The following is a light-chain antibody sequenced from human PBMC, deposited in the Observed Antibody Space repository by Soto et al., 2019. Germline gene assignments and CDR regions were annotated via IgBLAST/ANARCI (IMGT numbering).Light chain of an antibody. CDR3: LSFDSSLSVV. Sequence: SVLTQPPSVSGAPGQRVTLSCTGSSSNIGAGYDVHWYQQLPGRAPKLLIYGNTNRPSGVPDRFSGSKSGTSASLAITGLQADDEADYYCLSFDSSLSVVFGGGTKVTVL. V-gene: IGLV1-40*01. CDR1: SSNIGAGYD. CDR2: GNT. J-gene: IGLJ2*01.